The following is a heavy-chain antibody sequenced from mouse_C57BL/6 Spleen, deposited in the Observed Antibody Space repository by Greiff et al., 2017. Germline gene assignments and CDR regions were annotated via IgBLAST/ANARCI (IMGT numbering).Heavy chain of an antibody. V-gene: IGHV14-4*01. CDR3: TTGDYDVEAY. CDR2: IDPENGDT. CDR1: GFNIKDDY. Sequence: EVQVVESGAELVRPGASVKLSCTASGFNIKDDYMHWVKQRPEQGLEWIGWIDPENGDTEYASKFQGKATITADTSSNTAYLQLSSLTSEDTAVYYCTTGDYDVEAYWGQGTLVTVSA. D-gene: IGHD2-4*01. J-gene: IGHJ3*01.